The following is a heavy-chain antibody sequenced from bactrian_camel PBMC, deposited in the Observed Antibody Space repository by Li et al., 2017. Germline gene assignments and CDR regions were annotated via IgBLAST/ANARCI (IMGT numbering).Heavy chain of an antibody. CDR3: AADPADGRLCNVVTSPYRYFEV. Sequence: VQLVESGGGSVQAGGSLRLSCSASGSWYSETTSKYGGLLMAWFRQAPDQEREAVAAIDTPGTTTYSESVEGRFTISKDNDKNTLHLQMNNLKPEDTATYYCAADPADGRLCNVVTSPYRYFEVWGQGTQVTVS. CDR2: IDTPGTT. D-gene: IGHD2*01. J-gene: IGHJ2*01. V-gene: IGHV3S53*01. CDR1: GSWYSETT.